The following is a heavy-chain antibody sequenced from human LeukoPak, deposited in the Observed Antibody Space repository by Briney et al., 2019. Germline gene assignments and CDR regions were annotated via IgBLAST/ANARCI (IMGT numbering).Heavy chain of an antibody. Sequence: GGSLRLSCAASGFTFSSYSMNWVRQAPGKGLEWVSSISSSSSYIYYADSVKGRFTISRDNAKNSLYLQMNSLRAEDTAVYYCARGGGDDIVVAPAAGNWFDPWGQGTLVTVSS. V-gene: IGHV3-21*01. CDR1: GFTFSSYS. D-gene: IGHD2-2*01. CDR2: ISSSSSYI. J-gene: IGHJ5*02. CDR3: ARGGGDDIVVAPAAGNWFDP.